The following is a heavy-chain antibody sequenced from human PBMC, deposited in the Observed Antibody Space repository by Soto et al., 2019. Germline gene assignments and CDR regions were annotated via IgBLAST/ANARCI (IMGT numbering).Heavy chain of an antibody. CDR2: IIPILGIA. CDR1: GGTFSSYT. Sequence: QVPLVQSGAEVKKPGSSVKVSCKASGGTFSSYTISWVRQAPGQGLEWMGRIIPILGIANYAQKFQGRVTITADKSTSTAYMELSSLRAEDTAVYYCAREGEAGMVYAMSYYYYYYMDVWGKGTTVTVSS. V-gene: IGHV1-69*08. J-gene: IGHJ6*03. CDR3: AREGEAGMVYAMSYYYYYYMDV. D-gene: IGHD2-8*01.